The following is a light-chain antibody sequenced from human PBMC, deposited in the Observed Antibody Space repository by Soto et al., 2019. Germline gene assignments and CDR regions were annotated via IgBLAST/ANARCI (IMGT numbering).Light chain of an antibody. CDR2: GAS. J-gene: IGKJ3*01. V-gene: IGKV1-33*01. CDR1: QDISTY. CDR3: QHYNNLPTFT. Sequence: DIQMTQSPSSLSASVGARVSITCQASQDISTYLSWLQQKPGRAPKILIYGASYMETGVPSRFRGSGSGTDFTFTISSLQPEDIATDDCQHYNNLPTFTFGPGTRVHVK.